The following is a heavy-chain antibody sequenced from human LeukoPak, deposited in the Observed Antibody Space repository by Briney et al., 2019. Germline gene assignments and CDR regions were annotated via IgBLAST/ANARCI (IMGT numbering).Heavy chain of an antibody. J-gene: IGHJ4*02. CDR1: GDXISSYS. D-gene: IGHD5-18*01. V-gene: IGHV4-59*08. CDR3: ARQTRYNYGPAFDF. Sequence: SETPSLTCSVSGDXISSYSWSWIRQPPGKGLEWIGDIYNSGNTNYNPSLKSRVTMSVSTSKNQFSLSLSSVTAADTAVYYCARQTRYNYGPAFDFWGQGALVTVSS. CDR2: IYNSGNT.